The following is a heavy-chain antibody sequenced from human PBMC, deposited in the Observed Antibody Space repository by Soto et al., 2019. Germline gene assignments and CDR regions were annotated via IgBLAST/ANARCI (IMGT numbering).Heavy chain of an antibody. V-gene: IGHV4-39*07. Sequence: SETLSLTCTVSGGSISSSNYFWGWIRQPPGKGLEWIGSMYYSGSTYYNPSLKNRVTISVDTSKNQFSLKLSSVTAADTAVFYCARGIQLWPITYYFDYWGQGTLVTVSS. CDR3: ARGIQLWPITYYFDY. CDR1: GGSISSSNYF. J-gene: IGHJ4*02. D-gene: IGHD5-18*01. CDR2: MYYSGST.